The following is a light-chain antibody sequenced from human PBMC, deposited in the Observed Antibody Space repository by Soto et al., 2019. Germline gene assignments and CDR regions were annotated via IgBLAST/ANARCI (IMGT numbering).Light chain of an antibody. CDR2: GAS. CDR3: QQYGSSPIT. CDR1: QSVSRSY. Sequence: EIVLTQSPGTLSLSPGERATLSCMASQSVSRSYLASYQQKPGQAPRLLIYGASSRATGIPDRFSGSGSGTDFTLTISRLEPEDFAVYYCQQYGSSPITFGQGTRLEIK. J-gene: IGKJ5*01. V-gene: IGKV3-20*01.